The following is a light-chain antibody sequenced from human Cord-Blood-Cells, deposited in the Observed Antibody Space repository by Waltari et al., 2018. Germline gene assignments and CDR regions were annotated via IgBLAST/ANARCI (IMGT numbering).Light chain of an antibody. V-gene: IGLV2-14*01. J-gene: IGLJ1*01. CDR3: SSYTSSST. Sequence: QSALTQPASVSGSPGKSITLSCTGTSSDVGGYNYVSWYQQHPGKAPKLMIYYVSNRPSGVSNRFSGSKSGNTASLTISGLQAEDEADYYCSSYTSSSTFGTGTKVTVL. CDR1: SSDVGGYNY. CDR2: YVS.